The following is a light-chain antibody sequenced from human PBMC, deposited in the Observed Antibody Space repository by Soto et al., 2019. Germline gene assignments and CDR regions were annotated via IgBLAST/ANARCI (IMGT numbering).Light chain of an antibody. V-gene: IGKV3-20*01. CDR3: QRYGTSPPLT. CDR1: QSVSSSF. J-gene: IGKJ4*01. Sequence: EIVLTQSPGTLSLSPGEIATLSCRASQSVSSSFLAGYQQKPGQAPRLLIYGASSRATGIPDRFSASGSATDFTLTISRLEPEDFAVYYCQRYGTSPPLTFGGGTKVEIK. CDR2: GAS.